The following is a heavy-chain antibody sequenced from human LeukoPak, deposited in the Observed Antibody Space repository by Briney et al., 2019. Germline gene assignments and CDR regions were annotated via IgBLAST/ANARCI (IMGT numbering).Heavy chain of an antibody. D-gene: IGHD3-22*01. CDR1: GFTFSTYG. J-gene: IGHJ4*02. CDR2: IWYEGSTK. Sequence: PGGSLRLSCAASGFTFSTYGMHWARQAPGKGLEWVAVIWYEGSTKFYADSVKGRFTISRDNSKNTLYLQMNSLRAEDTAVYFCARGEYYYESSGYPDYWGQGTLVTVSS. V-gene: IGHV3-33*01. CDR3: ARGEYYYESSGYPDY.